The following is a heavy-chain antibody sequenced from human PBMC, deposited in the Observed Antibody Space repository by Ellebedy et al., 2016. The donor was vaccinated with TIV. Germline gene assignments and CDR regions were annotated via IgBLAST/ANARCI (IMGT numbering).Heavy chain of an antibody. Sequence: PGGSLRLSCAASGFSFRSYWMSWVRQAPGKGLEWVANIYQDGSDQYYVDSVKGRFTISRDNAKNSLFLQMSSLRVEDTAVYYCARRGSYGDYAVQVNSWFDSWGRGTLVTVSS. CDR1: GFSFRSYW. CDR2: IYQDGSDQ. D-gene: IGHD4-17*01. J-gene: IGHJ5*01. V-gene: IGHV3-7*01. CDR3: ARRGSYGDYAVQVNSWFDS.